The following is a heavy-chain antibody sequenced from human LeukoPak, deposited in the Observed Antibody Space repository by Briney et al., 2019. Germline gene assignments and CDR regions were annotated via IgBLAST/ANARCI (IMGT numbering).Heavy chain of an antibody. J-gene: IGHJ6*03. D-gene: IGHD5-18*01. V-gene: IGHV1-18*01. CDR1: GYTFTSYG. Sequence: ASVKVFCKASGYTFTSYGISWVRQAPGQGLEWMGWISAYNGNTNYAQKLQGRVTMTTDTSTSTAYMELRSLRSDDTAVYYCARQLWLPNYYYYYMDVWGKGTTVTVSS. CDR2: ISAYNGNT. CDR3: ARQLWLPNYYYYYMDV.